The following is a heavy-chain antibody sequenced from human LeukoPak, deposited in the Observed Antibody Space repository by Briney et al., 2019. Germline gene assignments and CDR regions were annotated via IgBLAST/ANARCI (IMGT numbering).Heavy chain of an antibody. CDR2: INNGDTT. V-gene: IGHV3-66*01. CDR3: TRSTAWSRWDY. D-gene: IGHD1-1*01. Sequence: SLRLSCAASEFTSRNYPISWVRHPPRHPLEWVSIINNGDTTYYADSVKGRFTISRDDSKNTLYLQVNSLRVEDTAVYYCTRSTAWSRWDYWGPGTLVTVSS. CDR1: EFTSRNYP. J-gene: IGHJ4*02.